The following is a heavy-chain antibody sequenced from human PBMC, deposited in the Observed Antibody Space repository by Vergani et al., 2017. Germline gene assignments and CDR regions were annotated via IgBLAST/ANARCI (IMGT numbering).Heavy chain of an antibody. CDR3: ARGPGSYSFDFDY. CDR1: GGTFSSYT. V-gene: IGHV1-69*02. CDR2: IIPILGIA. Sequence: QVQLVQSGAEVKKPGSSVKVSCKASGGTFSSYTISWVRQAPGQGLEWMGRIIPILGIANYAQKFQGRVTITADKSTSTAYMELSSLRSEDTAVYYCARGPGSYSFDFDYWGQGTLVTVSS. D-gene: IGHD1-26*01. J-gene: IGHJ4*02.